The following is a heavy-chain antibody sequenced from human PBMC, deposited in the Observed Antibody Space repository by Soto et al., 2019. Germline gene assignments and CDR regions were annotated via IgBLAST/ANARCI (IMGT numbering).Heavy chain of an antibody. V-gene: IGHV4-34*01. Sequence: QVQLQQWGAGLLKPSETLSLTCAVYGGFVSSGSYYWSWIRQPPGKGLEWIGEMSHSGGTHFNPYLKSRVTISADTSKNQFSLKMSSVTAADTALYYCARVERGTVTTVVDAFDIWGPGTMVTVSS. J-gene: IGHJ3*02. CDR2: MSHSGGT. CDR3: ARVERGTVTTVVDAFDI. D-gene: IGHD1-1*01. CDR1: GGFVSSGSYY.